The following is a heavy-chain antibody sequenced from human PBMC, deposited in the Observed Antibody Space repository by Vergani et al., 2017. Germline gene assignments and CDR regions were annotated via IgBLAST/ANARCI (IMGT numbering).Heavy chain of an antibody. CDR1: GFTFSSAW. Sequence: EVQPVESGGGLVKPGGSLRLSCTTSGFTFSSAWMSWVRQAPGKGLEWVARIRPKTDGETTDYAAPVKGRFTISRDNAKNSLYLQMNSLRAEDTALYYCAKDIYSSSWYSGLDVWGKGTTVTVSS. CDR2: IRPKTDGETT. CDR3: AKDIYSSSWYSGLDV. V-gene: IGHV3-15*05. J-gene: IGHJ6*04. D-gene: IGHD6-13*01.